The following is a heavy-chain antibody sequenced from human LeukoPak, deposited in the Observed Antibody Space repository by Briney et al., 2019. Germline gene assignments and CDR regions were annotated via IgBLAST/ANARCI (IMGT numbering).Heavy chain of an antibody. J-gene: IGHJ3*02. CDR3: AADSRRSSGWFLPDRFDI. CDR1: GYTLTALS. V-gene: IGHV1-24*01. Sequence: ASVKVSCKVSGYTLTALSMHWVRQTPGSGPEWMGGFDPEAGETVYAQKFQGRVTMTDDTSTDTAYMELSSLRSEDTAVYYCAADSRRSSGWFLPDRFDIWGQGTKVTVSS. D-gene: IGHD6-19*01. CDR2: FDPEAGET.